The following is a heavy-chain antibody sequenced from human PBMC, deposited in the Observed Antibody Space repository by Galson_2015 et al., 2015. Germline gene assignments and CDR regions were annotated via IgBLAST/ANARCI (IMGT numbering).Heavy chain of an antibody. Sequence: SLRLSCAASGFTFEDYSLHWVRQAPGRGLEWVSLIDKKGEKVFYGDSVKGRFAISRDNRRRSLYLQVNSLRADDSALYYCAKEKLGTSWVSFDIWGQGTMVTVSS. CDR2: IDKKGEKV. CDR3: AKEKLGTSWVSFDI. V-gene: IGHV3-43*01. J-gene: IGHJ3*02. D-gene: IGHD3-16*01. CDR1: GFTFEDYS.